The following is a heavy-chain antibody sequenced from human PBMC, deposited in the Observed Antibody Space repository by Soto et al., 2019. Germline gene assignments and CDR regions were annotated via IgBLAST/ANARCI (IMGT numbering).Heavy chain of an antibody. J-gene: IGHJ6*02. D-gene: IGHD6-19*01. Sequence: QVRLVQAGGEVKKPGASVKVSCKASDYTFTSDDISWVRQVPGQGLEWIGWVSGDNGDTDYAQKFRARVTMTTDQSTSTVYMELRSLRADDTAVYYCAGDQRTPTRQSPLDGMNAWGQGTTVAVSS. V-gene: IGHV1-18*04. CDR3: AGDQRTPTRQSPLDGMNA. CDR2: VSGDNGDT. CDR1: DYTFTSDD.